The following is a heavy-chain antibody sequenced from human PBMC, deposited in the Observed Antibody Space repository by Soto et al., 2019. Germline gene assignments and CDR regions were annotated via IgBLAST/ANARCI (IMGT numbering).Heavy chain of an antibody. D-gene: IGHD4-17*01. J-gene: IGHJ4*02. Sequence: SETLSLSCTVSGGSVTNSSYYWGWIRQSPGKGLEWIGSVYYRGRSYSKSSVKSRVTISVDTSKNRFSLSLNSVTASDTAVYFCVSQRTTVPTQAYFDYWGPGALVTVSS. V-gene: IGHV4-39*01. CDR1: GGSVTNSSYY. CDR2: VYYRGRS. CDR3: VSQRTTVPTQAYFDY.